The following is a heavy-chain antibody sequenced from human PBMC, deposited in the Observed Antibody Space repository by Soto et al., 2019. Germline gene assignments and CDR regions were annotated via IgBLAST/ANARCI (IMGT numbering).Heavy chain of an antibody. CDR1: GDSISSSSYY. CDR3: ASLYGDYVPY. CDR2: INYSGST. V-gene: IGHV4-39*01. J-gene: IGHJ4*02. D-gene: IGHD4-17*01. Sequence: QLQLQESGPGLVKPSETLSLTCSVSGDSISSSSYYWGWIRQPPGKGLEWIGTINYSGSTYYNPSLKSLVTRSVDTSKNQFSLKVSSATAADTAVYYCASLYGDYVPYWGQGILVSVSS.